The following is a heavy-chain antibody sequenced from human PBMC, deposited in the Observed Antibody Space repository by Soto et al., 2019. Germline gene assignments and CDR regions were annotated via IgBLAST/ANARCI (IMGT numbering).Heavy chain of an antibody. J-gene: IGHJ4*02. CDR1: GGSISSYY. Sequence: SETLSLTCTVSGGSISSYYCSWIRQPAGKGLEWIGRIYTSGSTNYNPSLKSRVTMSVDTSKNQSSLKLSSVTAADTAVYYCAREAPATYDFWSGYYTGYFDYWGRGTLVTVSS. CDR3: AREAPATYDFWSGYYTGYFDY. CDR2: IYTSGST. V-gene: IGHV4-4*07. D-gene: IGHD3-3*01.